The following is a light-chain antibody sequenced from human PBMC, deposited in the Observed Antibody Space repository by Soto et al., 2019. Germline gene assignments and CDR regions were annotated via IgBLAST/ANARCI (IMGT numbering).Light chain of an antibody. V-gene: IGKV1-33*01. CDR3: QQYGNRPIT. CDR2: DAS. Sequence: KLSLSPSSLSAPVGGRVNITCKASQDISNYLNWYQQKPGKAPKLLIYDASNLETGIPSRFSGSGSGTDFTFTISSLEPEDIATYYCQQYGNRPITFGQGTRLEI. J-gene: IGKJ5*01. CDR1: QDISNY.